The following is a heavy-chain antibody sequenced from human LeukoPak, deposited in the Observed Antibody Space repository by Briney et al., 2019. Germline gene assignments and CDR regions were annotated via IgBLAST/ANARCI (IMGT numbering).Heavy chain of an antibody. CDR2: INSNGDT. J-gene: IGHJ5*01. Sequence: TSETLSLTCTVSGGSISSYHWIWIRQPAGKGLEWIGRINSNGDTVYNPSFKSRATMSLDMTNNQFSLKLSSVTAADTAVYYCARDRGLDGSDQLDSWGPGTLVTVSS. CDR3: ARDRGLDGSDQLDS. CDR1: GGSISSYH. V-gene: IGHV4-4*07. D-gene: IGHD3-10*01.